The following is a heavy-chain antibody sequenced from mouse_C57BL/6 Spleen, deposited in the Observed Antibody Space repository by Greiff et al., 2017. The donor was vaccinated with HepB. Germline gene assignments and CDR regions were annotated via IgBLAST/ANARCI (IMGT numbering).Heavy chain of an antibody. CDR3: ARVVARYVDV. D-gene: IGHD1-1*01. CDR2: IDPSDSYT. Sequence: VQLQQSGAELVRPGTSVKLSCKASGYTFTSYWMHWVKQRPGQGLEWIGVIDPSDSYTNYNQKFKGKSTLTVDTSSSTAYMQLSSLTSEDSAVYYCARVVARYVDVLGTGTTVTVSS. CDR1: GYTFTSYW. V-gene: IGHV1-59*01. J-gene: IGHJ1*03.